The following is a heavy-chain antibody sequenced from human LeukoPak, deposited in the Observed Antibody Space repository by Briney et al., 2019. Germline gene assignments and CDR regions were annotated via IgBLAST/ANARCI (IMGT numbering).Heavy chain of an antibody. CDR2: IYSGVTA. Sequence: GGSLRLSCAASGFTVSNNYMSWVRQAPGKGLEWVSVIYSGVTAHYADSVKGRFTISRDNSKNTLYLQMNSLRAEDTAVYYCARVYYYYDSSGYYLWGQGTLVTVSS. CDR1: GFTVSNNY. CDR3: ARVYYYYDSSGYYL. V-gene: IGHV3-66*01. J-gene: IGHJ4*02. D-gene: IGHD3-22*01.